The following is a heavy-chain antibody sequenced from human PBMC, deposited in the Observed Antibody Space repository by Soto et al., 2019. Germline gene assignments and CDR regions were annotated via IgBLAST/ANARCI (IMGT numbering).Heavy chain of an antibody. V-gene: IGHV1-46*01. CDR2: INPSGGST. J-gene: IGHJ6*02. D-gene: IGHD2-15*01. Sequence: VASVKVSCKASGYTFTSYYMHWVRQAPGQGLEWMGIINPSGGSTSYAQKFQGRVTMTRDTSTSTVYIELSSLRSEDTAVYYCARTVVTGGYYYYGMDVWGQGTTVTVSS. CDR3: ARTVVTGGYYYYGMDV. CDR1: GYTFTSYY.